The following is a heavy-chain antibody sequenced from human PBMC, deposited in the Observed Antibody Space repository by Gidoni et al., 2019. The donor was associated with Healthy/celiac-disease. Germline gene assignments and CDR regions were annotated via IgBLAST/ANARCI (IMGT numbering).Heavy chain of an antibody. CDR2: ISWNSGSI. Sequence: EVQLVESGGGLVQPGRSLRLSCAASGFTFDDYALHWVRQAPGKGLEGVAGISWNSGSIGYADSVKGRFTISRDNAKNSLYLQMNSLRAEDTALYYCAKDIFLEWLPLSPGYYYYGMDVWGQGTTVTVSS. CDR3: AKDIFLEWLPLSPGYYYYGMDV. J-gene: IGHJ6*02. V-gene: IGHV3-9*01. CDR1: GFTFDDYA. D-gene: IGHD3-3*01.